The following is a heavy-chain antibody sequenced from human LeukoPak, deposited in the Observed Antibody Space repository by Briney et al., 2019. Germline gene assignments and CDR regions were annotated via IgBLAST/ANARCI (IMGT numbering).Heavy chain of an antibody. CDR3: ARSRWELLAFDI. Sequence: SETLSLTCTVSGGSISSSSYYWGWIRQPPGKGLEWIGSIYYSGSTYYNPPLKSLVTISVDTSKNQFSLKLSSVTAADTAVYYCARSRWELLAFDIWGQGTMVTVSS. D-gene: IGHD1-26*01. CDR2: IYYSGST. J-gene: IGHJ3*02. CDR1: GGSISSSSYY. V-gene: IGHV4-39*01.